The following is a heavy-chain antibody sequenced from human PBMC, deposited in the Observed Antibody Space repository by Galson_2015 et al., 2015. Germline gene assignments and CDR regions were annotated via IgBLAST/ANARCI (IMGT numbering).Heavy chain of an antibody. CDR2: ISSSSSTI. V-gene: IGHV3-48*02. D-gene: IGHD6-6*01. J-gene: IGHJ4*02. CDR1: GFIFSIFS. Sequence: SLRLSCAASGFIFSIFSMNWVRQAPGKGLEWVSYISSSSSTIYYADSVKGRFTISRDNAKNSVYLQINSLRDEDTAVYYCARRWEDSRGRYFDYWGQGTLVTVSS. CDR3: ARRWEDSRGRYFDY.